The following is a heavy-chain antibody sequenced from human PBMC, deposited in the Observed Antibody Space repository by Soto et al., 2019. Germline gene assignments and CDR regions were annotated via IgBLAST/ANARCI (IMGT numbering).Heavy chain of an antibody. CDR1: GGSFSGYY. D-gene: IGHD3-9*01. J-gene: IGHJ4*02. V-gene: IGHV4-34*01. CDR2: INHSGST. Sequence: SETLSLTCAVYGGSFSGYYWSWIRQLPGKGLKWIGEINHSGSTIYNPSLKSRVTISVDTSKNQFSLKLSSVTAADTAVYYCGRSLGGFDLNFPYFDYWGQGTLVTVSS. CDR3: GRSLGGFDLNFPYFDY.